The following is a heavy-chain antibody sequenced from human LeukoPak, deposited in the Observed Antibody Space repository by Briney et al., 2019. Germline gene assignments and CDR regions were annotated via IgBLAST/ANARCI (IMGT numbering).Heavy chain of an antibody. V-gene: IGHV4-39*01. CDR3: ERRSYGLLYFDY. Sequence: SETLSLTCTRSGGPISSSSYYWGWIRQPPGKGLEWIGSIYYSGSTYYNPSLKSRVTISVDTSKNQFSLKLSSVTAADTAVYYSERRSYGLLYFDYWGQGTLVTVSS. D-gene: IGHD5-18*01. CDR2: IYYSGST. CDR1: GGPISSSSYY. J-gene: IGHJ4*02.